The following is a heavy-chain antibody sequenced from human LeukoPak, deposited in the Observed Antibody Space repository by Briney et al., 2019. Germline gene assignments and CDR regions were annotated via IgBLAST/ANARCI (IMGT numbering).Heavy chain of an antibody. D-gene: IGHD5-18*01. J-gene: IGHJ4*02. CDR1: GGSFSGYY. CDR2: IYYSGST. V-gene: IGHV4-59*08. CDR3: ARLGTAMGKAYFDY. Sequence: SETLSLTCAVYGGSFSGYYWSWIRQPPGKGLEWIGYIYYSGSTNYNPSLKSRVTISVDTSKNQFSLKLSSVTAADTAVYYCARLGTAMGKAYFDYWGQGTLVTVSS.